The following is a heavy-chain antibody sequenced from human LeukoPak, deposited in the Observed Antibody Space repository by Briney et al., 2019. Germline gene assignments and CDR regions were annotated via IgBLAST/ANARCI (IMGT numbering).Heavy chain of an antibody. Sequence: ASVKVSCKVSGYTLTELSMHWVRQAPGKGLEWMGWINPNSGGTNYAQKFQGRVTMTRDTSISTAYMELSRLRSDDTAVYYCARGLEAAAGGDWGQGTLVTVSS. V-gene: IGHV1-2*02. J-gene: IGHJ4*02. D-gene: IGHD6-13*01. CDR1: GYTLTELS. CDR2: INPNSGGT. CDR3: ARGLEAAAGGD.